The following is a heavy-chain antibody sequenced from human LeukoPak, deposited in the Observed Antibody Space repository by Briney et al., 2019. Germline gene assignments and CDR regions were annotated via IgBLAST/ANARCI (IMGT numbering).Heavy chain of an antibody. CDR2: ISNSSSSI. CDR3: ARSISGKAY. CDR1: GFIFSDYS. J-gene: IGHJ4*02. D-gene: IGHD3-3*02. Sequence: GGSLRLSCTASGFIFSDYSMNWVRQTSGKGLEWLSYISNSSSSIYYADSVKGRFTISKDNAKNSVFLQMNSLRVEDTATYYCARSISGKAYWGQGALVTVSS. V-gene: IGHV3-48*04.